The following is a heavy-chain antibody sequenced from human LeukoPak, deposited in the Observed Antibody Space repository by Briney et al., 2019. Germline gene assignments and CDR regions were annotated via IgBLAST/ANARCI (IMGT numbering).Heavy chain of an antibody. Sequence: SETLSLTCTVSGGSISSSSYSWGWIRQPPGKGLEWIGSIYYSGSTYYNPSLKSRVTISVDTSKNQFSLKLSSVTAADTAVYYCARGAAAYYDFWSGVTAPPHFDYWGQGTLVTVSS. CDR2: IYYSGST. CDR1: GGSISSSSYS. D-gene: IGHD3-3*01. CDR3: ARGAAAYYDFWSGVTAPPHFDY. V-gene: IGHV4-39*01. J-gene: IGHJ4*02.